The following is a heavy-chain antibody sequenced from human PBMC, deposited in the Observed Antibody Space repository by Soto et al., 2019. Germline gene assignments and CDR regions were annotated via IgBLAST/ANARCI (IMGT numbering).Heavy chain of an antibody. J-gene: IGHJ4*02. CDR3: ASSDFWSGYYTLDY. D-gene: IGHD3-3*01. V-gene: IGHV1-3*01. CDR1: GYTFTSYA. CDR2: INAGNGNT. Sequence: QVQLVQSGAEVKKPGASVKVSCKASGYTFTSYAMHWVRQAPGQRLEWMGWINAGNGNTKYSQKFQGRVTITRDTAASTAYMELSSLSSDDTAVYYCASSDFWSGYYTLDYWGQGTLVTVSS.